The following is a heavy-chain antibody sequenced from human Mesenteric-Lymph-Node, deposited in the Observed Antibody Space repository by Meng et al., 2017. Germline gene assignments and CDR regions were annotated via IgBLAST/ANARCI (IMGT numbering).Heavy chain of an antibody. Sequence: GESLKISCAASGFTFSSYAMSWVRQAPGKGLEWVSAFSGSGGSTYYADSVKGRFTISRDNSKNTLYLQMNSLRAEDTAVYYCAKDKGYYYDSSGYFYPYWGQGTLVTVSS. CDR2: FSGSGGST. V-gene: IGHV3-23*01. J-gene: IGHJ4*02. CDR3: AKDKGYYYDSSGYFYPY. CDR1: GFTFSSYA. D-gene: IGHD3-22*01.